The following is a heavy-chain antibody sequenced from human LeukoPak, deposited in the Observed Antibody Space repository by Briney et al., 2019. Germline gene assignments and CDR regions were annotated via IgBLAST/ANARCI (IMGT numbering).Heavy chain of an antibody. CDR1: GGTFSSYA. D-gene: IGHD3-10*01. CDR3: ARGPHTYYYGSGSYYHLDY. CDR2: IIPIFGTA. J-gene: IGHJ4*02. V-gene: IGHV1-69*13. Sequence: ASVKVSCKASGGTFSSYAISWVRQAPGQGLEWMGGIIPIFGTANYAQKFQGRVTITADESTSTAYMELSSLRSEDTAVYYCARGPHTYYYGSGSYYHLDYWGQGTLVTVSS.